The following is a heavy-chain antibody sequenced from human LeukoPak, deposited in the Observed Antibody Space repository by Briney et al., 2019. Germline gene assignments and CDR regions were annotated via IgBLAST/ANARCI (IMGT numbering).Heavy chain of an antibody. V-gene: IGHV3-23*01. CDR3: ARPLWPGSGTFLIDQ. CDR1: GFTFSSYA. Sequence: GGSLRLSCAASGFTFSSYAMSWVRQAPGKGLEWVSAISGSGGSTYYADSVKGRFTISRDTSSNTLYLQMNSLRAEDTALYYCARPLWPGSGTFLIDQWGQGALVTVTS. CDR2: ISGSGGST. J-gene: IGHJ4*02. D-gene: IGHD3-10*01.